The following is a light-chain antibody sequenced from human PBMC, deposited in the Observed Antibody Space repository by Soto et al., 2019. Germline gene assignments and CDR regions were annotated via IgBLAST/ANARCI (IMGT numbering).Light chain of an antibody. Sequence: IHLTQSPSSLSAALGDRVTITCRASQSISTYLNWYQQKAGLAPKLLIDAASSLQSGVPSRFSGSGSGTDFTLTISSLQPEDFATYYCQQTYSTPPTFGQGTKVDIK. CDR2: AAS. V-gene: IGKV1-39*01. J-gene: IGKJ1*01. CDR1: QSISTY. CDR3: QQTYSTPPT.